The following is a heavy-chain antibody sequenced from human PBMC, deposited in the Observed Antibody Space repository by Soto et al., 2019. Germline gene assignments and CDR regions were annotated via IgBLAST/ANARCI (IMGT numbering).Heavy chain of an antibody. CDR2: IVGGSGNT. D-gene: IGHD3-22*01. Sequence: ASVKVSCKASGFTFTSSAVQWVRQARRQRLEWIGWIVGGSGNTKYAQNCHERVSITTDITKSTTYRLLSRLRSEDTDVYYCAPIFYDSSGCRFDYCGQGTMVIVST. V-gene: IGHV1-58*01. CDR1: GFTFTSSA. J-gene: IGHJ4*02. CDR3: APIFYDSSGCRFDY.